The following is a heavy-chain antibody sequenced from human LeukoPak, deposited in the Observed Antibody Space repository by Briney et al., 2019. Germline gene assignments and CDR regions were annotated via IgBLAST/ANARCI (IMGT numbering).Heavy chain of an antibody. V-gene: IGHV3-66*02. CDR3: ARTPYDSSGYYYGYFDY. D-gene: IGHD3-22*01. CDR2: IYSGGST. CDR1: GFTVSSNY. J-gene: IGHJ4*02. Sequence: GGSLRLSCAASGFTVSSNYMSWVRQAPGKGLEWDSVIYSGGSTYYADSVKGRFTISRDNSKNTLYLQMNSLRAEDTAVYYCARTPYDSSGYYYGYFDYWGQGTLVTVSS.